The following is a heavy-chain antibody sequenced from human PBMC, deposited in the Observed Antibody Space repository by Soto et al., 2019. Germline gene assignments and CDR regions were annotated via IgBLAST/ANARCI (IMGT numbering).Heavy chain of an antibody. CDR2: INPNSGGT. D-gene: IGHD6-13*01. CDR3: AREGGSSYYYYGMDV. CDR1: GYTFTGYY. V-gene: IGHV1-2*02. J-gene: IGHJ6*02. Sequence: ASVKVSCKASGYTFTGYYMHWVRQAPGQGLEWMGWINPNSGGTNYAQKFQGRVTMTRDTSISTAYMELSRLRSDDTAVYYCAREGGSSYYYYGMDVWGQGTTVTAP.